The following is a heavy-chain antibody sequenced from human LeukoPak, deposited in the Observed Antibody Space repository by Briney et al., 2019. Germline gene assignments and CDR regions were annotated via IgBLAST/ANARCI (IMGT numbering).Heavy chain of an antibody. J-gene: IGHJ4*02. Sequence: PGGSLRLSCAASGFTFSSYAMSWVRQAPGKGLEWVPGISGSGGSTYYADSVKGRFTISRDNSKKTLYLQMNSLRAEDTAVYYCAKGFYHVGATTVYDYWGQGTLVTVSS. V-gene: IGHV3-23*01. CDR2: ISGSGGST. CDR3: AKGFYHVGATTVYDY. D-gene: IGHD1-26*01. CDR1: GFTFSSYA.